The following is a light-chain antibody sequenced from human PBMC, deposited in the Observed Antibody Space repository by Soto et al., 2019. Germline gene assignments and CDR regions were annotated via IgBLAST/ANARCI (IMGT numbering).Light chain of an antibody. V-gene: IGKV1-8*01. Sequence: AIRMTQSPSSFSASTGDRVTITCRASQGISSYLAWYQQKPGKAPKRLIYAASTLQSGVPSRFSGSGSGTDFTLTISCLQSEDFATYYCQQYYSYPLTFCPGTKVDIK. J-gene: IGKJ3*01. CDR3: QQYYSYPLT. CDR1: QGISSY. CDR2: AAS.